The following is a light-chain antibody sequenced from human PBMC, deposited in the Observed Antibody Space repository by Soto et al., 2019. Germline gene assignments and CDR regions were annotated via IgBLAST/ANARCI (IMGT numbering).Light chain of an antibody. Sequence: ETLMTQSPANLSLSPGETATLSCRARQSISNNLAWYQQKLGQAPRLLIYGASNRATGIPDRISGSRSGTEFTLTISSLQSEDFGVYYCQQFDDWPTFGQGTKVDIK. J-gene: IGKJ1*01. V-gene: IGKV3-15*01. CDR1: QSISNN. CDR3: QQFDDWPT. CDR2: GAS.